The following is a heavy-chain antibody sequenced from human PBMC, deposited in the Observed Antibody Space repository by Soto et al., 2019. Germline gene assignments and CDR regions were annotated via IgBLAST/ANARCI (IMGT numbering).Heavy chain of an antibody. J-gene: IGHJ4*02. D-gene: IGHD6-13*01. CDR1: GGSISSYY. CDR2: IYYSGST. V-gene: IGHV4-59*01. CDR3: ARVLSSKGFGGFDY. Sequence: SETLSLTCTVSGGSISSYYWSWIRQPPGKGLEWIGYIYYSGSTNYNPSLKSRVTISVDTSKNQFSLKLSSVTAADTAVYYRARVLSSKGFGGFDYWGQGTLVTVSS.